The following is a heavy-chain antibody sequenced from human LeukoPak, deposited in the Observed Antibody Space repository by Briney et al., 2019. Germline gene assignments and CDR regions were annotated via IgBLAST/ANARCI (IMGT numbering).Heavy chain of an antibody. CDR2: IKSKTDGGTT. J-gene: IGHJ3*02. V-gene: IGHV3-15*01. Sequence: GGSLRLSCAASGFTFSSYSMNWVRQAPGKGLEWVGRIKSKTDGGTTDYAAPVKGRFTISRDDSKNTLYLQMNSLKTEDTAVYYCTSRFLEWLLYGAFDIWGQGTMVTVSS. D-gene: IGHD3-3*01. CDR1: GFTFSSYS. CDR3: TSRFLEWLLYGAFDI.